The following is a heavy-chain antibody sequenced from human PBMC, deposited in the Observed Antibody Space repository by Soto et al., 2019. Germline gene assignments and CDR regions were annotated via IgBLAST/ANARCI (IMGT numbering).Heavy chain of an antibody. CDR3: ARGPRLSMIVVKSWFDP. CDR1: GGTFSSYA. J-gene: IGHJ5*02. D-gene: IGHD3-22*01. Sequence: QVQLVQSGAEVKKPGSSVKVSCKASGGTFSSYAISWVRQAPGQGLEWMGGIIPIFGTANYAQKFQGRVTITADESTSTAYMELSSLRSEDTVVYYCARGPRLSMIVVKSWFDPWGQGTLVTVSS. CDR2: IIPIFGTA. V-gene: IGHV1-69*01.